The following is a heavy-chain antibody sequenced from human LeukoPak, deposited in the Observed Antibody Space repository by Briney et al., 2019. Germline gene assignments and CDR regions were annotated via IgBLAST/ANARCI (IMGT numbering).Heavy chain of an antibody. V-gene: IGHV1-3*01. J-gene: IGHJ3*02. CDR3: ARDIFPSLRELLTLVAFDI. D-gene: IGHD1-26*01. Sequence: KFQGRVTITRDTSASTAYMELSSLRSEDTAVYYCARDIFPSLRELLTLVAFDIWGQGTMVTVSS.